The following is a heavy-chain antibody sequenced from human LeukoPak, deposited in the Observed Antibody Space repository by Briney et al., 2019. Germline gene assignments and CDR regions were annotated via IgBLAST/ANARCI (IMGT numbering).Heavy chain of an antibody. CDR1: GGSFSGYY. D-gene: IGHD3-22*01. CDR2: INHSGST. Sequence: SETLSLTCAVYGGSFSGYYWSWIRQPPGKGLEWIGEINHSGSTNYNPSLKSRVTISVDTSKNQFSLKLSSVTAADTAVYYCARGNIGWLLVRLQRGYFAYWGQGTLVTVSS. J-gene: IGHJ4*02. V-gene: IGHV4-34*01. CDR3: ARGNIGWLLVRLQRGYFAY.